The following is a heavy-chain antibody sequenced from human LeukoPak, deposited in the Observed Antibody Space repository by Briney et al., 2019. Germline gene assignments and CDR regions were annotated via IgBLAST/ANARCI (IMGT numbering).Heavy chain of an antibody. CDR3: ARDLGVRGVIIAPDY. CDR1: GYTFTSYY. V-gene: IGHV1-46*01. CDR2: INPSGGST. D-gene: IGHD3-10*01. Sequence: EASAKVSCKASGYTFTSYYMHWVRQAPGQGLEWMGIINPSGGSTSYAQKFQGRVTMTRDMSTSTVYMELSSLRSEDTAVYYCARDLGVRGVIIAPDYWGQGTLVTVSS. J-gene: IGHJ4*02.